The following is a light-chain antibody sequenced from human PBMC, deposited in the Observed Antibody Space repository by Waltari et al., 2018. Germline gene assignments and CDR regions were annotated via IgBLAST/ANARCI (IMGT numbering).Light chain of an antibody. V-gene: IGKV3-11*01. J-gene: IGKJ5*01. CDR3: QQRRTWPSIT. CDR2: DAS. Sequence: EIVLTQSPATLSLSPGQRGTLSCRASQSVGGNLAWYQQKPGQAPRLLIYDASNRATGIPARFSGSVSGTDFTLTISSLEPEDFAVYYCQQRRTWPSITFGQGTRLEI. CDR1: QSVGGN.